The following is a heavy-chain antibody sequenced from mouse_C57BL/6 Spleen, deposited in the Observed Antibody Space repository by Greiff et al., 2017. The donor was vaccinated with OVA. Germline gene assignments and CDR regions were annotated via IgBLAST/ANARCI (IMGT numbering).Heavy chain of an antibody. CDR3: TRAATVVERDFDY. CDR1: GFNIKDDY. D-gene: IGHD1-1*01. Sequence: EVKLMESGAELVRPGASVKLSCTASGFNIKDDYMHWVKQRPEQGLEWIGWIDPENGDTEYASKFQGKATITADTSSNTAYLQLSSLTSEDTAVYYCTRAATVVERDFDYWGQGTTLTVSS. V-gene: IGHV14-4*01. J-gene: IGHJ2*01. CDR2: IDPENGDT.